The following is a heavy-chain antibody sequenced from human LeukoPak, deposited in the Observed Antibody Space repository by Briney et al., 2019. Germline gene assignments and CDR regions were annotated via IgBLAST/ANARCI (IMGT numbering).Heavy chain of an antibody. V-gene: IGHV1-46*03. CDR1: GYTFTSYY. D-gene: IGHD6-13*01. CDR2: INPSGGST. Sequence: GASVKVSCKASGYTFTSYYMHWVRQAPGQGLEWMGIINPSGGSTSYAQKFQGRVTMTRDTSTSTVYMELSSLRSEDTAVYYCARVRSSPPRYNWFDPWGQGTLVTVSS. CDR3: ARVRSSPPRYNWFDP. J-gene: IGHJ5*02.